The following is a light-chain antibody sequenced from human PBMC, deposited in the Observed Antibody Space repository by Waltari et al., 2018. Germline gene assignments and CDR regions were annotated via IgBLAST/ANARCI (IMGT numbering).Light chain of an antibody. V-gene: IGLV2-23*01. CDR1: TSDVGSYDL. Sequence: QSALTQPASVSGTPGQSITISCSGTTSDVGSYDLVSWYQQHPGEAPQLLICEGFKRPPDIASRFSRAKSGSTASLTISGLQPEDEADYYCCSYAGLGTYVFGSGTKVTVL. CDR3: CSYAGLGTYV. CDR2: EGF. J-gene: IGLJ1*01.